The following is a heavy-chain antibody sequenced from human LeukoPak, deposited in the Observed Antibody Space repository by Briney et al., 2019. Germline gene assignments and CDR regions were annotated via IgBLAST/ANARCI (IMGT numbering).Heavy chain of an antibody. CDR3: ARDLRYCSSASCSENGAFDI. J-gene: IGHJ3*02. D-gene: IGHD2-2*01. Sequence: GGSLRLSCEASGFTFSDYFMTWIRQAPGKGLEWVSYISSSSSNTNYADSVKGRFTISRDNAKNSLSLQMNSLRAEDTAVYYCARDLRYCSSASCSENGAFDIWGQGTMVTVPS. V-gene: IGHV3-11*06. CDR1: GFTFSDYF. CDR2: ISSSSSNT.